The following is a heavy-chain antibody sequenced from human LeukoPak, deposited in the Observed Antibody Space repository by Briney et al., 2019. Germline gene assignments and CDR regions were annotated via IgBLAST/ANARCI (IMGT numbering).Heavy chain of an antibody. V-gene: IGHV3-30*03. D-gene: IGHD3-22*01. Sequence: PGGSLRLSCAASGFTFSGCAMHWVRQAPGKGLEWVAVISYDGSNKYYADSVKGRFTISRDNSKNTLYLQMNSLRAEDTAVHYCARSVGSSGYYHYWGQGTLVTVSS. CDR3: ARSVGSSGYYHY. CDR1: GFTFSGCA. CDR2: ISYDGSNK. J-gene: IGHJ4*02.